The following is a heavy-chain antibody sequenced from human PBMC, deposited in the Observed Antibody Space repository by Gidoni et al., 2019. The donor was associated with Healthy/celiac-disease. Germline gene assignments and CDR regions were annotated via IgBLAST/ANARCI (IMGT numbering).Heavy chain of an antibody. Sequence: EVQLVESGGGLVKPGGSLRLSCAACGFTFSNAWMSWVRQAPGKGLEWVGRIKSKTDGGTTDYAAPVKGRFTISRDDSKNTLYLQMNSLKTEDTAVYYCTTVLRFLEWLSNWGQGTLVTVSS. CDR2: IKSKTDGGTT. CDR1: GFTFSNAW. V-gene: IGHV3-15*01. CDR3: TTVLRFLEWLSN. J-gene: IGHJ4*02. D-gene: IGHD3-3*01.